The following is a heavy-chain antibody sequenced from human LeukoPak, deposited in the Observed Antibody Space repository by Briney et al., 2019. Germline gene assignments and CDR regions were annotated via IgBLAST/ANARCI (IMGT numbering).Heavy chain of an antibody. D-gene: IGHD3-16*01. J-gene: IGHJ6*02. V-gene: IGHV1-18*01. CDR2: ISADNTNT. CDR1: GYTFTRYG. CDR3: ARDKSPYIMDV. Sequence: RASVKVSCKVSGYTFTRYGISWVRQAPGQVLEWMGWISADNTNTNFAQKFRDRVIMATDTSTSTAYMEMRSLRSDDTAIYYCARDKSPYIMDVWGQGTTVTVSS.